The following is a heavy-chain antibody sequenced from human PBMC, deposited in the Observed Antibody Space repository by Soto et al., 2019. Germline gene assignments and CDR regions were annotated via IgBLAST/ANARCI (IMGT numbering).Heavy chain of an antibody. CDR3: ARGTTPKIRLDY. D-gene: IGHD2-15*01. V-gene: IGHV4-31*03. CDR1: GGSISSGGYY. CDR2: IYYSGST. J-gene: IGHJ4*02. Sequence: SETLSLTCTVSGGSISSGGYYWSWIRQHPGKGLEWIGYIYYSGSTYYNPSLKSRVTISVDTSKNQFSLKLSSVTAADTAVYYCARGTTPKIRLDYWGQGTLVTVSS.